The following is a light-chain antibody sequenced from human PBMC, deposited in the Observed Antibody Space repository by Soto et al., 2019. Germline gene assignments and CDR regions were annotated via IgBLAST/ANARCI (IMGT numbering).Light chain of an antibody. V-gene: IGKV1-39*01. CDR2: AAS. Sequence: DMQMTQSPSSLSASVGDRVSITCRASRSIASNYLNWYQQKPGKAPNLLIYAASSLQSGVPSRFSGSGSGTDFTLTISSLQPEDFATYYCQQTSSTPPWTFGQGTKVEIK. J-gene: IGKJ1*01. CDR1: RSIASNY. CDR3: QQTSSTPPWT.